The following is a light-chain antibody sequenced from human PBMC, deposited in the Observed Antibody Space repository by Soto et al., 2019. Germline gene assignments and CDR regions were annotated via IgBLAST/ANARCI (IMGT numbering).Light chain of an antibody. CDR3: RQDYDYPLT. Sequence: ATQMTQSPSSLSASVGDRVTISCRASQGIRTELGWYQQKAGEAPKLLIYAASTLQSGVPPRFSGSGSGTDFTLTISSLQPEDFATYYCRQDYDYPLTFGQGTKVEMK. CDR1: QGIRTE. CDR2: AAS. V-gene: IGKV1-6*01. J-gene: IGKJ1*01.